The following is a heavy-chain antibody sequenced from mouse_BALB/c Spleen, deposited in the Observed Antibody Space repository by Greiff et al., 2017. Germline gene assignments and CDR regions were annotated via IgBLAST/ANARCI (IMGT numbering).Heavy chain of an antibody. CDR1: GYTFTDYY. V-gene: IGHV1-77*01. Sequence: VQLQQSGAELARPGASVKLSCKASGYTFTDYYINWVKQRTGQGLEWIGEIYPGSGNTYYNEKFKGKATLTADKSSSTAYMQLSSLTSEDSAVYFCARGFQAWFAYWGQGTLVTVSA. CDR2: IYPGSGNT. J-gene: IGHJ3*01. CDR3: ARGFQAWFAY.